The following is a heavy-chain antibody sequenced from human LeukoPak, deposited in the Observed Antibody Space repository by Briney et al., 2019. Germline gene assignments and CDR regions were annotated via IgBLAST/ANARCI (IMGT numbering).Heavy chain of an antibody. D-gene: IGHD4-17*01. CDR2: MNPNSGNT. Sequence: ASVKVSCKASGYTFTSYDINWVRQATGQGLEWMGWMNPNSGNTGYAQKLQGRVTMTTDTSTSTAYMELRSLRSDDTAVYYCARDQGDDGDYAADYWGQGTLVTVSS. CDR3: ARDQGDDGDYAADY. J-gene: IGHJ4*02. V-gene: IGHV1-8*01. CDR1: GYTFTSYD.